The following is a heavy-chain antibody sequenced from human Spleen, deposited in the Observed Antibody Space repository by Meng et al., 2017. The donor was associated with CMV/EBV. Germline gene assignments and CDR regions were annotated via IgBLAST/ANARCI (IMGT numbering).Heavy chain of an antibody. D-gene: IGHD3-3*01. V-gene: IGHV4-39*07. CDR2: IYYSGST. CDR1: SSSY. CDR3: ARDYTYNFWSGQYGGKRGFDP. J-gene: IGHJ5*02. Sequence: SSSYWGWVRQPPGKGLEWIGSIYYSGSTYYNPSLKSRVTISLYTSKNQFSLKLSSVTAADTAVYYCARDYTYNFWSGQYGGKRGFDPWGQGTLVTVSS.